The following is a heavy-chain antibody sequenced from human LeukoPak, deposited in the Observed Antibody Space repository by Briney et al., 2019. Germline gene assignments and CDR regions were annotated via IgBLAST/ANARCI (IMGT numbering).Heavy chain of an antibody. D-gene: IGHD4-11*01. V-gene: IGHV3-23*01. CDR2: IMIGGDGK. J-gene: IGHJ4*02. CDR1: GFTFNNYA. CDR3: ARWGNDYSQFDS. Sequence: GGSLRLSCAGSGFTFNNYAMSWVRRAPRKGLEWVSTIMIGGDGKHYADSVKGRFTISRDNSKNTLFLQMNSLRTEDTAVYFCARWGNDYSQFDSWGQGTLVTVSP.